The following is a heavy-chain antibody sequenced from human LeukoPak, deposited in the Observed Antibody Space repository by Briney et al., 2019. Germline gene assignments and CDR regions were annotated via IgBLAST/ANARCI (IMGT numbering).Heavy chain of an antibody. V-gene: IGHV1-8*03. Sequence: GASVKVSCKASGYTFTSYDINWVRQATGQGLEWMGWMNPNSGNTGYAQKFQGRVTITRNTSISTAYMELSSLRSEDTAVYYCARGDYGSETSTTKSGDYWGQGTLVTVSS. CDR1: GYTFTSYD. CDR2: MNPNSGNT. CDR3: ARGDYGSETSTTKSGDY. J-gene: IGHJ4*02. D-gene: IGHD3-10*01.